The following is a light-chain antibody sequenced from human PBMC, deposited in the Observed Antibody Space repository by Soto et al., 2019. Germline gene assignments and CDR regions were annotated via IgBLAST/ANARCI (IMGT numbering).Light chain of an antibody. Sequence: IQMPHSSSTLSASVGERFTIACRASQSIGKHLNWYQQKPGKAPKFLIYAASNLQSGVPSRFSGSGSGTDFTLTVNSLQPEDFATYYCQQCYTSAITFGQGTRLEIK. CDR1: QSIGKH. V-gene: IGKV1-39*01. CDR2: AAS. CDR3: QQCYTSAIT. J-gene: IGKJ5*01.